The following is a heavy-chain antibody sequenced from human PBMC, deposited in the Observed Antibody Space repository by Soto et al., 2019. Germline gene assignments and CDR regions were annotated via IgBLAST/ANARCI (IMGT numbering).Heavy chain of an antibody. CDR2: IYYSGST. Sequence: PSETLSLTCTVSGGSISSYYWSWIRQPPGKGLEWIGYIYYSGSTNYNPSLKSRVTISVDTSKNQFSLKLSSVTAADTAVYYCARVGGGAFNIGGKGKMATV. CDR1: GGSISSYY. V-gene: IGHV4-59*01. D-gene: IGHD3-16*01. CDR3: ARVGGGAFNI. J-gene: IGHJ3*02.